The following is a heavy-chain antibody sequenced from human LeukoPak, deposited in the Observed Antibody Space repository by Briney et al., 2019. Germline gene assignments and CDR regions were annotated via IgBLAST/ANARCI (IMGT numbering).Heavy chain of an antibody. Sequence: PSETLSLTCTVSGGSISSYYWSWIRQPPGKGLEWIGYIYYSGSTNYNPSLKSRVTISVDTSKNQFSLKLSSVTAADTAVYYCARPHDNVALGAFDIWGQGTMVTVSS. CDR2: IYYSGST. J-gene: IGHJ3*02. CDR1: GGSISSYY. D-gene: IGHD1-1*01. V-gene: IGHV4-59*08. CDR3: ARPHDNVALGAFDI.